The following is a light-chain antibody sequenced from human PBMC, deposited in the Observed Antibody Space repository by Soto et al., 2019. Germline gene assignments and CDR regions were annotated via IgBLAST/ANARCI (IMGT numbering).Light chain of an antibody. Sequence: MTPSPSSLSASVGDRVTITCRASQTISSWLAWYQQKPGKAPKLLIYKASTLKSGVPSRFSGSGSGTEFSLTISSLQPDDIGTYYCHPYHSYWPFGQRTKAAIK. CDR2: KAS. CDR1: QTISSW. CDR3: HPYHSYWP. V-gene: IGKV1-5*03. J-gene: IGKJ1*01.